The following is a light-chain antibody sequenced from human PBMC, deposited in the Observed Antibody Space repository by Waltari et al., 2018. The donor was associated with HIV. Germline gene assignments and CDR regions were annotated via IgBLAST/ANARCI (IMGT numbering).Light chain of an antibody. CDR1: SSNIGSNY. Sequence: SVLTQPPSASGTPGQRVTISCSGSSSNIGSNYVFWYQQLPGTAPRLLMHRHNPRPSGVPDRFADSPSGTSASLAISGLRSEDEADYYCATWDDSLSGVLFGGGTKLTVL. CDR3: ATWDDSLSGVL. J-gene: IGLJ2*01. CDR2: RHN. V-gene: IGLV1-47*01.